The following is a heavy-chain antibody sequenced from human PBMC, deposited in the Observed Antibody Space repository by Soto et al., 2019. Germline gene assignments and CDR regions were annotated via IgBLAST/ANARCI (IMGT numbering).Heavy chain of an antibody. CDR3: AKDSKWYYWSGYYYYYGTDV. D-gene: IGHD3-3*01. CDR1: GFTFSSSA. Sequence: LRLSCAASGFTFSSSAMSWVRQTPGKGLEWVSAISGSGGSTYYADTVKGRFTVSRDNSKNTLYLQMNSPSAEDPAVYYCAKDSKWYYWSGYYYYYGTDVWGQGTTVTVSS. CDR2: ISGSGGST. V-gene: IGHV3-23*01. J-gene: IGHJ6*02.